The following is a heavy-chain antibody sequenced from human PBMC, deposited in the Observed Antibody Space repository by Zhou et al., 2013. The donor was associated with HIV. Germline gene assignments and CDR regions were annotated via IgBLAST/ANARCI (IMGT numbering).Heavy chain of an antibody. D-gene: IGHD3-16*01. J-gene: IGHJ4*02. Sequence: VQLVQSGAEVKKPGASVKISCKASGYTFANYYIHWLRQAPGQGFEWLGLINPGGGQTNYAQKFQGRVTLTRDTSTSTVYMEVTSLRSDDTAVYYCGTIPQLTGSTVDMTAIGGGDYWGRGTRSPCPQ. CDR3: GTIPQLTGSTVDMTAIGGGDY. CDR2: INPGGGQT. CDR1: GYTFANYY. V-gene: IGHV1-46*03.